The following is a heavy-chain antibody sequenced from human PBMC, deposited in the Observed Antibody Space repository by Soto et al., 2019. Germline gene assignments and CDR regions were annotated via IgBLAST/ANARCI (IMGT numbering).Heavy chain of an antibody. Sequence: LRLSCAASGFTFSSYGMHWVRQAPGKGLEWVAVISYDGSNKYYADSVKGRFTISRDNSKNTLYLQMNSLRAEDTAVYYCAKDHGYSFDYWGQGTLVTVSS. V-gene: IGHV3-30*18. D-gene: IGHD1-1*01. CDR3: AKDHGYSFDY. CDR2: ISYDGSNK. CDR1: GFTFSSYG. J-gene: IGHJ4*02.